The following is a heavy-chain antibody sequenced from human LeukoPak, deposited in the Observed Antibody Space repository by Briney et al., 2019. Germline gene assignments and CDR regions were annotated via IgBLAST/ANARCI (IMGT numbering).Heavy chain of an antibody. J-gene: IGHJ6*03. V-gene: IGHV4-59*01. CDR1: GDSISSNY. CDR3: ARDREAVRPSHYHYYMDV. D-gene: IGHD6-6*01. CDR2: IHYRGRT. Sequence: SETLSLTCSVSGDSISSNYWIWIRQSPGKGLEWIGDIHYRGRTTYNPSLKSRVAMSLDTSKNQFSLRLSSVTAADTAVYYCARDREAVRPSHYHYYMDVGGEGTTVTVSS.